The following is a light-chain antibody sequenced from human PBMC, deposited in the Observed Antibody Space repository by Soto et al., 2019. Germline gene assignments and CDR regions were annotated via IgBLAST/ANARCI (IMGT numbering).Light chain of an antibody. CDR3: QQYNNWPRAT. CDR1: QSVRSN. J-gene: IGKJ4*01. V-gene: IGKV3-15*01. Sequence: EIVLTQSPATLSVSPGERVTLTCRASQSVRSNLAWYQQKPGQSPRLLLYGASTRATGIPARFSGSGSGTEFTLTISSLQSEDFAVYYCQQYNNWPRATFGGGTKVDIK. CDR2: GAS.